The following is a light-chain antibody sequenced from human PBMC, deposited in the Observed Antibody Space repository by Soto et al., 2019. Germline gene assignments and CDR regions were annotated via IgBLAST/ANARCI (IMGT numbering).Light chain of an antibody. V-gene: IGKV3-15*01. CDR2: GAS. J-gene: IGKJ4*01. Sequence: EIVMTQSPATLSVSPGERATLSCRASQSVSNNLAWYRQKSGQAPRLLIYGASTRATGFPARFSGSGSGTEFTLTISSLQSEDFAVYYCQQYNNWPCTFNGVTKVAIK. CDR3: QQYNNWPCT. CDR1: QSVSNN.